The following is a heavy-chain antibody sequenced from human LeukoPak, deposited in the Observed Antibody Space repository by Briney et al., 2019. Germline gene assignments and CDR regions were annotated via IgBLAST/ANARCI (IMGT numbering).Heavy chain of an antibody. CDR3: ARTTGCSSTSCYVNF. CDR2: ISGSGDST. J-gene: IGHJ4*02. V-gene: IGHV3-23*01. D-gene: IGHD2-2*01. CDR1: GFTFSSYA. Sequence: GGSLRLSCAASGFTFSSYAMSWVRQAPGEGLEWVSGISGSGDSTYYADSVKGRFTTSRDNSKNTLYLQMSTLRAEDTAVYYCARTTGCSSTSCYVNFWGQGTLVTVSS.